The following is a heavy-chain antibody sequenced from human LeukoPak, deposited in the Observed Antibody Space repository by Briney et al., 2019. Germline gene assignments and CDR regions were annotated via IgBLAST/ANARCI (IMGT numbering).Heavy chain of an antibody. D-gene: IGHD3-22*01. CDR3: ARAEYYYDSSGYEN. Sequence: GASVKVSRKASGYTFTGYYMHWVRQAPGQGLEWMGRINPNSGGTNCAQKFQGRVTMTRDTSISTAYMELSRLRSDDTAVYYCARAEYYYDSSGYENWGQGTLVTVSS. V-gene: IGHV1-2*06. CDR1: GYTFTGYY. J-gene: IGHJ4*02. CDR2: INPNSGGT.